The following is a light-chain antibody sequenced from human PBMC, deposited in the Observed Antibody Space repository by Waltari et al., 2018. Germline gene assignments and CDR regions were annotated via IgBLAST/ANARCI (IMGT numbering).Light chain of an antibody. J-gene: IGKJ1*01. CDR1: HSVSSF. V-gene: IGKV3-11*01. CDR2: DAS. CDR3: QQRDNWPWT. Sequence: DIVLTQSPATVSLSPGERATLSCRTSHSVSSFVAWYHQKPGQPPRLLIADASNRASGISDRITASGSGLDFTLTISSLEPEDVGVYYCQQRDNWPWTFGQGTKVEIK.